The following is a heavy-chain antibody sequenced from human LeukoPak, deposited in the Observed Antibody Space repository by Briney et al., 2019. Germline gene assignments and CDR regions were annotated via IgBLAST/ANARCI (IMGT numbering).Heavy chain of an antibody. CDR3: VKDRGQSIETAGHFGS. CDR2: ISSNGGNT. Sequence: GGSLRLSCSASGFTFIYDAMHWVRQAPGKGLEYVSGISSNGGNTYYADSVKGRFTMSRANTNNTLYLQMSSLRAEDTALYYCVKDRGQSIETAGHFGSWGQGTLVTVSS. J-gene: IGHJ4*02. V-gene: IGHV3-64D*06. D-gene: IGHD5-24*01. CDR1: GFTFIYDA.